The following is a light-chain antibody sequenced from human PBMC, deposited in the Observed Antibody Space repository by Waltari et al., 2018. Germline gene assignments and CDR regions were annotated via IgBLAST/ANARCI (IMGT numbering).Light chain of an antibody. CDR2: WAS. CDR1: QSLLYTSNYKNY. CDR3: QLPMT. Sequence: DFVMTQSPDSLAVSLGERATINCKSSQSLLYTSNYKNYLAWYQQKPGQPPKLLIYWASTRESGVPDRFSGSGSGTDFTLTISSLQSEDFAVYYCQLPMTFGQGTKLEIK. V-gene: IGKV4-1*01. J-gene: IGKJ2*01.